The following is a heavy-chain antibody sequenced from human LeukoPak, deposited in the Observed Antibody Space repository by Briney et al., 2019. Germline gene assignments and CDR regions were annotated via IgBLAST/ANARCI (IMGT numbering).Heavy chain of an antibody. CDR3: ARGYSSSWYDRSPLIFDY. J-gene: IGHJ4*02. CDR1: GFTFSSYG. CDR2: IWYDGSNK. V-gene: IGHV3-33*01. D-gene: IGHD6-13*01. Sequence: GGSLRLSCAASGFTFSSYGMHWVRQAPGKGLEWVAVIWYDGSNKYYADSVKGRFTISRDNSKNTLYLQMNNLRAEDTAVYYCARGYSSSWYDRSPLIFDYWGQGTLVTVSS.